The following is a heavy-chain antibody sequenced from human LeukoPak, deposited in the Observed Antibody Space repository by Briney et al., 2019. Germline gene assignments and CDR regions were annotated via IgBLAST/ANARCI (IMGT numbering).Heavy chain of an antibody. V-gene: IGHV4-34*01. Sequence: PSETLSLTCAVYGGSFSGYYWSWIRQPPGKGLEWIGEINHSGSTNYNPSLTSRVTISVDTSKNQFSLKLSSVTAADTAVYYCAGDSPDSSGYYFDYWGQGPWSPSPQ. D-gene: IGHD3-22*01. CDR1: GGSFSGYY. CDR3: AGDSPDSSGYYFDY. J-gene: IGHJ4*02. CDR2: INHSGST.